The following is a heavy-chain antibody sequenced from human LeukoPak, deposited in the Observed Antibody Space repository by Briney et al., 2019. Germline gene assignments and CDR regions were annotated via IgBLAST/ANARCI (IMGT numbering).Heavy chain of an antibody. V-gene: IGHV4-4*07. D-gene: IGHD6-19*01. CDR1: GGSISSYY. J-gene: IGHJ4*02. Sequence: SETLSLPCTDSGGSISSYYWSWIGQPAGKGLEWIGRIYTSGSTNYNPSLKSRVTISVDTSKSQFSLKLSSVTAADTAVYYCAIGGAGWPFDYWCQGTLVTVSS. CDR2: IYTSGST. CDR3: AIGGAGWPFDY.